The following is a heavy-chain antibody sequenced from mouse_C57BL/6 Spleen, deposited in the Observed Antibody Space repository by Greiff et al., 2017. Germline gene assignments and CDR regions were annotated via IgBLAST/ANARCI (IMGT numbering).Heavy chain of an antibody. D-gene: IGHD2-2*01. CDR2: IDPNSGGT. Sequence: QVQLQQPGAELVKPGASVKLSCKASGYTFTSYWMHWVKQRPGRGLEWIGRIDPNSGGTKYNEKFQSKATLTVDTPSSTAYMQLSSLTSEDSAVYYCARALALYYGYGGYFDYWGQGTTLTVSS. J-gene: IGHJ2*01. CDR1: GYTFTSYW. CDR3: ARALALYYGYGGYFDY. V-gene: IGHV1-72*01.